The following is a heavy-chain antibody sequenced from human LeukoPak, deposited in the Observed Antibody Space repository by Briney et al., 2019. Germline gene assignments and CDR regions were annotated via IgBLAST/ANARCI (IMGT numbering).Heavy chain of an antibody. J-gene: IGHJ4*02. D-gene: IGHD1-1*01. CDR2: ISSSSSTI. CDR3: ARAGDGDY. CDR1: GFTFGSYS. Sequence: GGSLRLSXAASGFTFGSYSMNWVRQTPGKGLEWVSYISSSSSTIYYADSVKGRFTISRDNAKNSLYLQMNSLRAEDTAVYYCARAGDGDYWGQGTLVTVSS. V-gene: IGHV3-48*01.